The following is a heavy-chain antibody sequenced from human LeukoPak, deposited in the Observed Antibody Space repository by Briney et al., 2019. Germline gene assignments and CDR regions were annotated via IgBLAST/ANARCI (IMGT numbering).Heavy chain of an antibody. CDR3: ASVDITMVRGVNTNYYYYYGMDV. Sequence: GGSLRLSCAASGFTFSSYWMSWVRQAPGKGLEWVANIKQDGSEKYYVDSVKGRFTISRDNAKNSLYLQMNSLRAEDTAVYYCASVDITMVRGVNTNYYYYYGMDVWGQGTTVTVSS. CDR2: IKQDGSEK. D-gene: IGHD3-10*01. J-gene: IGHJ6*02. CDR1: GFTFSSYW. V-gene: IGHV3-7*01.